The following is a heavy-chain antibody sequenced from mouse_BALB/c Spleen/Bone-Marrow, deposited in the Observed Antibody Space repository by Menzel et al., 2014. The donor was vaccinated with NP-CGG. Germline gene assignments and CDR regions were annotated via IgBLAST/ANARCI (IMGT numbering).Heavy chain of an antibody. CDR3: ARRVYGSQGFDV. D-gene: IGHD2-2*01. CDR2: ISGGSSTI. CDR1: GFTFSSFG. Sequence: EVQLQESGGGLVQPGGSRKLSCAASGFTFSSFGMHWVRQAPEKGLEWVAYISGGSSTIYYADTAKGRFTISRDNPKKNLYLQMTSLRSEDTAMYYCARRVYGSQGFDVWGAGTTGTSSS. J-gene: IGHJ1*01. V-gene: IGHV5-17*02.